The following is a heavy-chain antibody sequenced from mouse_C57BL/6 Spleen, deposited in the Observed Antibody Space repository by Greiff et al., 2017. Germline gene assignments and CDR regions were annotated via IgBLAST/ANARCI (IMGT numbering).Heavy chain of an antibody. V-gene: IGHV1-82*01. CDR2: IYPGDGDT. CDR3: ARYYYGNAMDY. CDR1: GYAFSSSW. J-gene: IGHJ4*01. D-gene: IGHD1-1*02. Sequence: QVQLQQSGPELVKPGASVKISCKASGYAFSSSWMNWVKQRPGKGLEWIGRIYPGDGDTNYNGKFKGKATLTADKSSSTAYMQLRSLTSEDSAVYFCARYYYGNAMDYWGQGTSVTVSS.